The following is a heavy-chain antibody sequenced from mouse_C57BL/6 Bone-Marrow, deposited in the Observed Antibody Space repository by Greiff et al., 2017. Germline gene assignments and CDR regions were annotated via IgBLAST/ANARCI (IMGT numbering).Heavy chain of an antibody. Sequence: QVQLKQSGAELAKPGASVKLSCKASGYTFTSYWMPWVQQRPGQGLEWIGYINPSSGYTKYTQKFKDKATLTADKSSSTAYMQLSSLTYEDSAVYYCAIYPGFAYWGQGTLVTVSA. J-gene: IGHJ3*01. V-gene: IGHV1-7*01. CDR3: AIYPGFAY. D-gene: IGHD2-1*01. CDR2: INPSSGYT. CDR1: GYTFTSYW.